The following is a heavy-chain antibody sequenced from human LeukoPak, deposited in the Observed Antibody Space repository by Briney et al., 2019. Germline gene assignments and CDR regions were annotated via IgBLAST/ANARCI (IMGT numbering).Heavy chain of an antibody. J-gene: IGHJ4*02. Sequence: GGYLRLSCAASGFTFSSYSMNWVRQAPGKGLEWVSYISSSSSTIYYADSVKGRFTISRDNAKNSLYLQMNSLSAEDTAVYFCATEAPYYESSLEVDYWGQGTLVTVSS. D-gene: IGHD3-22*01. CDR2: ISSSSSTI. CDR1: GFTFSSYS. V-gene: IGHV3-48*01. CDR3: ATEAPYYESSLEVDY.